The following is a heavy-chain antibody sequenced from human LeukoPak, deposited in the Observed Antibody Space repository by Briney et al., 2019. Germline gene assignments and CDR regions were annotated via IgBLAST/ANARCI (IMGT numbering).Heavy chain of an antibody. V-gene: IGHV4-4*07. D-gene: IGHD1-26*01. CDR3: AREVGATGLDY. CDR1: GGSISSYY. J-gene: IGHJ4*02. CDR2: IYASGST. Sequence: EXLSLTXIVSGGSISSYYWSWIRQPAGKGLEWIGRIYASGSTNYNPSVKSRGTMSVDTSKNQFSLKVSSVTAADTAVYYCAREVGATGLDYWGQGTLVTVSS.